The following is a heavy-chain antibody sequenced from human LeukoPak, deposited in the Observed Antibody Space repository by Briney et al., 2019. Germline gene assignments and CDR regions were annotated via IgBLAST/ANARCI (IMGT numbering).Heavy chain of an antibody. CDR2: INPNTGDT. V-gene: IGHV1-2*02. CDR3: ATELRWKDH. Sequence: ASAKVSCKASGYTFNVYYIHWVRQAPGRGLEWMGWINPNTGDTNYAQKFQGRVTMTRDTSISTAYMELSSLTSEDTAVYYCATELRWKDHWGQGTLVTVSS. D-gene: IGHD4-23*01. J-gene: IGHJ4*02. CDR1: GYTFNVYY.